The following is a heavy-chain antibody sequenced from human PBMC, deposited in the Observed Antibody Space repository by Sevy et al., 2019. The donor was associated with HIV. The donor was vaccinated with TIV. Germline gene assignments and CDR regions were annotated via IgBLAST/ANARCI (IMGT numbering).Heavy chain of an antibody. Sequence: GGSLRLSCAASGFTFSSYGMHWVRQAPGKGLEWVAVIWYDGSNKYYADSVKGRFTISRDNSKNTLYLQMNSLRAEDTAVYYCARDGGRSGYYYFYFDYWGQGTLVTVSS. D-gene: IGHD3-22*01. CDR2: IWYDGSNK. J-gene: IGHJ4*02. CDR3: ARDGGRSGYYYFYFDY. CDR1: GFTFSSYG. V-gene: IGHV3-33*01.